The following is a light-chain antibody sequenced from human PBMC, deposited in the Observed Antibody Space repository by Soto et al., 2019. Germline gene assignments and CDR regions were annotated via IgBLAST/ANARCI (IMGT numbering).Light chain of an antibody. J-gene: IGKJ4*01. CDR3: WQYGSSPLT. CDR2: GAS. CDR1: QSVSNNW. Sequence: ETVLTQSPGTLSWSPGERATLSCRASQSVSNNWIAWYQQKPGQAPRLLIYGASSRATGIPDRFSGSGSGTDFTLTISRLEPEDVGVYYCWQYGSSPLTFGGGTNVEIK. V-gene: IGKV3-20*01.